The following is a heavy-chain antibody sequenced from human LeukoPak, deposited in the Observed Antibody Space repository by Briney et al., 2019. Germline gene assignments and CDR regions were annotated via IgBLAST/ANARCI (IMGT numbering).Heavy chain of an antibody. CDR2: IYYSGST. V-gene: IGHV4-59*01. CDR1: GGSISIYY. D-gene: IGHD4-17*01. J-gene: IGHJ4*02. Sequence: KPSETLSLTCTVSGGSISIYYWSWIRQPPGKGLEWIGYIYYSGSTNYNPSLKSRVTISVDTSKNQFSLKLSSVTAAATAVYYCAREGEDGDYTCDYWGQGTLVTVSS. CDR3: AREGEDGDYTCDY.